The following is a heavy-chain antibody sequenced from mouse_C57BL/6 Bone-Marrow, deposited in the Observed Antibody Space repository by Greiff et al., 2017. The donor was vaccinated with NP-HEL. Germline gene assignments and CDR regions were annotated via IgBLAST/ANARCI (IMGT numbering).Heavy chain of an antibody. J-gene: IGHJ4*01. V-gene: IGHV1-20*01. CDR3: ARKDYGSSFSYAMDY. CDR2: INPYNGDT. Sequence: VQLKESGPELVKPGDSVKISCKASGYSFTGYFMNWVMQSHGKSLEWIGRINPYNGDTFYNQKFKGKATLTVDKSSSTAHMELRSLTSEDSAVYYCARKDYGSSFSYAMDYWGQGTSVTVSS. CDR1: GYSFTGYF. D-gene: IGHD1-1*01.